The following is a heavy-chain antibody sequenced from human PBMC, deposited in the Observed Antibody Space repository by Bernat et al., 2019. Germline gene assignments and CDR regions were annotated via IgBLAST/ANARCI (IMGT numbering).Heavy chain of an antibody. Sequence: EVQLVESGGGLVKPGGSLSLSCAASGFTFSSYSLNWVRQAPGKGLEWVSSISSSSSYIYYADSVKGRFTISRDNAKNSLYLQMNSLRAEDTAVYYCARDSDNSIDYWGQGTLVTVSS. CDR2: ISSSSSYI. J-gene: IGHJ4*02. V-gene: IGHV3-21*01. CDR1: GFTFSSYS. D-gene: IGHD2/OR15-2a*01. CDR3: ARDSDNSIDY.